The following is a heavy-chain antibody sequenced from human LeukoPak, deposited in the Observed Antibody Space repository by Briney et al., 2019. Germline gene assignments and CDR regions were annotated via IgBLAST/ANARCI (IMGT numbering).Heavy chain of an antibody. CDR3: TTVRQPYYYDSSGYYS. CDR1: GFTFSNAW. CDR2: IKTKTEGGTT. D-gene: IGHD3-22*01. V-gene: IGHV3-15*01. J-gene: IGHJ4*02. Sequence: GSLRLSCAASGFTFSNAWMSWVRQAPGKGLEWVGRIKTKTEGGTTDYATPVTGRFTISRDDSKNTLYLQINSLRTDATAVYYCTTVRQPYYYDSSGYYSWGQGTLVTVSS.